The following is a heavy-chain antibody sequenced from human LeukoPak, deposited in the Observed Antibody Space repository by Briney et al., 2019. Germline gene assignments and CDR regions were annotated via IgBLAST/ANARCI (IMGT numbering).Heavy chain of an antibody. CDR3: ARDPEL. V-gene: IGHV4-34*01. J-gene: IGHJ3*01. CDR1: GGSFSDYY. D-gene: IGHD1-26*01. Sequence: SETLSLTCAVYGGSFSDYYWSWIRQPPGKGLEWIGEINHSGRNNYNPSLKSRVTISVDTSKNQFSLKLSSVTAADTAVYYCARDPELWGQGAMVTVSS. CDR2: INHSGRN.